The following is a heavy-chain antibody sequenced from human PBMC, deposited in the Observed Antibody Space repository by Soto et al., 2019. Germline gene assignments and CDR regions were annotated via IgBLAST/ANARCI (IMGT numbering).Heavy chain of an antibody. CDR1: VDSVSSNSAA. Sequence: SQTLSLTCAISVDSVSSNSAAWNWIIQSGSRSLEWVGRTYYRSKWYNDYAVSVKSRITINPDTSKNQFSLQLNSVTPEDTAVYYCARLYSSGWYSRYYYYGMDVWGQGTTVTVSS. D-gene: IGHD6-19*01. CDR2: TYYRSKWYN. J-gene: IGHJ6*02. V-gene: IGHV6-1*01. CDR3: ARLYSSGWYSRYYYYGMDV.